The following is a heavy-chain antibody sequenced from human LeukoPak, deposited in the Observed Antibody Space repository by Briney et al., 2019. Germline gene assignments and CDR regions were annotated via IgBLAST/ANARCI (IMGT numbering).Heavy chain of an antibody. D-gene: IGHD3-9*01. J-gene: IGHJ6*02. CDR3: ARDGRGYFDWSPLRAHYGMDV. CDR1: GFTFSSYA. V-gene: IGHV3-30*04. Sequence: GGSLRLSCAASGFTFSSYAMHWVRQAPGEGLEWVAVISYDGSNKYYADSVKGRFTISRDNSKNTLYLQMNSVRAEDTAVYYCARDGRGYFDWSPLRAHYGMDVWGQGTTVTVSS. CDR2: ISYDGSNK.